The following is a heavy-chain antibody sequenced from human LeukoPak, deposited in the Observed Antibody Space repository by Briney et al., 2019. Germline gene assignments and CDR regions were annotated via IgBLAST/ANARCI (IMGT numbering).Heavy chain of an antibody. J-gene: IGHJ3*02. CDR2: ISSSSGYT. D-gene: IGHD5-18*01. Sequence: PGGSLRLSCAASGFTFTSYSMNWVRQAPGQGLEWISSISSSSGYTYYADSVKGRFTISRDNAKNTLYLQMNSLRAEDTAVYYCARETGYYSYAKRDAVHIWGQGTMVTVSS. CDR3: ARETGYYSYAKRDAVHI. CDR1: GFTFTSYS. V-gene: IGHV3-21*01.